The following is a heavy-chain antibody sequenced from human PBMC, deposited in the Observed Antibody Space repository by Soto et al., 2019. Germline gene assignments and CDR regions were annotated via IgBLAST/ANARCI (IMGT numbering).Heavy chain of an antibody. Sequence: PGGSLRLSCTVSGFSFSDYYMNWIRQAPGKGLEWVSYIGSSGSPIHYADSVKGRFTISRDNAKNTLYLQMNSLRDDDTAVYYCTRAGGSAWSLDFWGQGTLVTVSS. CDR3: TRAGGSAWSLDF. CDR2: IGSSGSPI. D-gene: IGHD6-19*01. CDR1: GFSFSDYY. V-gene: IGHV3-11*01. J-gene: IGHJ4*02.